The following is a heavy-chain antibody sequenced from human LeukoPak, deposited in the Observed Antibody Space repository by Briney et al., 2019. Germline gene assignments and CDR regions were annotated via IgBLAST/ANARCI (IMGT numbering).Heavy chain of an antibody. Sequence: SETLSLTCTVPGGSVRPYFWNWIRQSPGKGLEWLAFIDYSGSTSYNPSLNSRATISTDTSKSQFSLRLSSVTAADTAVYYCARGSGTTGTIYMDVWGKGITVTVSS. CDR3: ARGSGTTGTIYMDV. CDR2: IDYSGST. V-gene: IGHV4-59*02. J-gene: IGHJ6*03. CDR1: GGSVRPYF. D-gene: IGHD1-1*01.